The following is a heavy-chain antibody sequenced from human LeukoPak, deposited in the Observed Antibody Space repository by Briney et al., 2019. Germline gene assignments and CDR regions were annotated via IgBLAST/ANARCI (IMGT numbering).Heavy chain of an antibody. CDR3: ARDIQTYYYDSSGYYPLDY. D-gene: IGHD3-22*01. J-gene: IGHJ4*02. Sequence: GWSLRLSCAASGFTFSSYSMNWVRQAPGKGLEWVASISSSSSYIYYADSVKGRFPISRDNAKNSLYLEMNSLRAEDTAVYYCARDIQTYYYDSSGYYPLDYWGQGTLVTVSS. CDR2: ISSSSSYI. V-gene: IGHV3-21*01. CDR1: GFTFSSYS.